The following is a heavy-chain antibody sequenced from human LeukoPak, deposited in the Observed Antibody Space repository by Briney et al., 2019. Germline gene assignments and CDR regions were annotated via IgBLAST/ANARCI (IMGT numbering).Heavy chain of an antibody. V-gene: IGHV3-30*04. CDR1: GFTFSSYA. CDR3: ARHRYGSGSPIDY. D-gene: IGHD3-10*01. Sequence: GRSLRLSCAASGFTFSSYAMHWVRQAPGKGLEWVAVISYDGSNKYYADSVKGRFTISRDNSKNTLYLQMNSLRAEDTAVYYCARHRYGSGSPIDYWGQGTLVTVSS. CDR2: ISYDGSNK. J-gene: IGHJ4*02.